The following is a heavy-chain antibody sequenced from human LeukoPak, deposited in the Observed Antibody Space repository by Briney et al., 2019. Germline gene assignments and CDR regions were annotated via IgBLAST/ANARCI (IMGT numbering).Heavy chain of an antibody. J-gene: IGHJ4*02. CDR3: ARISAAGDYFDY. Sequence: SETLSLTCTVSGGSISSSSYYWGWIRQPPGKGLEWIGSIYYSGSTYYSPSLKSRVTISVDTSKNQFSLKLSSVTAADTAVYYCARISAAGDYFDYWGQGTLVTVSS. CDR1: GGSISSSSYY. D-gene: IGHD3-10*01. CDR2: IYYSGST. V-gene: IGHV4-39*01.